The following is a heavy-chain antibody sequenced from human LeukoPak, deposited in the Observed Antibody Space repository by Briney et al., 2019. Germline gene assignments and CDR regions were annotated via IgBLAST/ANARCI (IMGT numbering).Heavy chain of an antibody. D-gene: IGHD3-10*01. CDR3: AISRHYYGSGSYGYFDY. CDR2: IYISGST. CDR1: GGSISSSYY. Sequence: NPSETLSLTCTVSGGSISSSYYWSWMRQPAGKGLEWIGRIYISGSTNYNPSLESRVTISVDTSKNQFSLKLSSVTAADTAVYYCAISRHYYGSGSYGYFDYWGQGTLVTVSS. J-gene: IGHJ4*02. V-gene: IGHV4-61*02.